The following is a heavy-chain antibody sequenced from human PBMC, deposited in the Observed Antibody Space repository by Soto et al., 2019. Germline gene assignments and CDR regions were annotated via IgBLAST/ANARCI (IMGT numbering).Heavy chain of an antibody. J-gene: IGHJ6*02. Sequence: EVQLVESGGGLVQPGGSLRLSCAASGFTFSSYWMSWVRQAPGKGLEWVANIKQDGSEKYYVDSVKGRFTISRDNAKNSLYLQMNSLRAEDTAVYYCARGSRGYSVSGYGMDVWGQGTTVTVSS. CDR2: IKQDGSEK. CDR1: GFTFSSYW. CDR3: ARGSRGYSVSGYGMDV. D-gene: IGHD5-12*01. V-gene: IGHV3-7*05.